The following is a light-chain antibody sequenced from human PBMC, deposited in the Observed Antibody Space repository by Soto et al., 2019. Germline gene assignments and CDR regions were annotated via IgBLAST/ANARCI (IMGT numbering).Light chain of an antibody. V-gene: IGKV1-39*01. Sequence: DIQMTQSPSSLSASVGDRVTIACRASQSISGYLNWYQKKSGQAPKLLMYAASTLQSGVPSRFSGSGSGTEFTLTISSLQHEDSATYFCQQSKTMHWTLGQGTKV. CDR3: QQSKTMHWT. J-gene: IGKJ1*01. CDR1: QSISGY. CDR2: AAS.